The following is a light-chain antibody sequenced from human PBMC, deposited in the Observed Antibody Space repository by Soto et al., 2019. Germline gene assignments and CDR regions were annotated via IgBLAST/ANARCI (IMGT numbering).Light chain of an antibody. Sequence: EIVLTQSPATLSLSPGERATLSCRASQSVSSYLAWYQQKAGQAPRLLIYDASNRATGIPARFSGSGSGTDFTLTISRLEPEDVAVYYCQQYGSSPLTFGGGTKVEIK. V-gene: IGKV3-20*01. J-gene: IGKJ4*01. CDR2: DAS. CDR3: QQYGSSPLT. CDR1: QSVSSY.